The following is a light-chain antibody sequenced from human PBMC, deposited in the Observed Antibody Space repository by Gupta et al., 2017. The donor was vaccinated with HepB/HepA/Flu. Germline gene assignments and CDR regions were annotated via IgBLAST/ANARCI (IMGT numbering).Light chain of an antibody. Sequence: QSALTQPASVPGSPGQSTTNSCPGTSSDVGSYNLVSWYQQHPGKAPKLMIYEVSKRPSGVSNRFSGSKSGNTASLTISGLQAEDEADYYCCSYAGSSTSVVFGGGTKLTVL. CDR1: SSDVGSYNL. CDR2: EVS. CDR3: CSYAGSSTSVV. V-gene: IGLV2-23*02. J-gene: IGLJ2*01.